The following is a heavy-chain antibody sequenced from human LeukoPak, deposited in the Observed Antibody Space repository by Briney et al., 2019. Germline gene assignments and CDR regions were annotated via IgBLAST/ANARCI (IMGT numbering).Heavy chain of an antibody. Sequence: ASMKVSCKASGYTFTNYGISWVRQAPGQGLEWMGWISAYNGNTNYAQKLQGRITMATDTSTSTAYMALRSLRSDDTAIYYCARNYTGEGFDYWGQGTLVTVSS. J-gene: IGHJ4*02. V-gene: IGHV1-18*01. D-gene: IGHD2-2*02. CDR1: GYTFTNYG. CDR3: ARNYTGEGFDY. CDR2: ISAYNGNT.